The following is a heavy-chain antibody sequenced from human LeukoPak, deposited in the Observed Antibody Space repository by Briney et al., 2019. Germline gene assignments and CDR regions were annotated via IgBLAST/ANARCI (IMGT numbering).Heavy chain of an antibody. CDR1: GGSISSYY. V-gene: IGHV4-59*01. J-gene: IGHJ6*03. CDR2: VYYSGST. D-gene: IGHD2-21*01. CDR3: ARAIATKPYYYYYYMDV. Sequence: SETLSLTCTVPGGSISSYYWSWIRQPPGKGLEWIGYVYYSGSTNYNPSLKSRVTISVDTSKNQFSLKLSSVTAADTAGSYFARAIATKPYYYYYYMDVWGKGPTVTVSS.